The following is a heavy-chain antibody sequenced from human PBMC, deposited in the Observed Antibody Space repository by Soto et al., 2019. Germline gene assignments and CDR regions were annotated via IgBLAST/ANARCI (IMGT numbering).Heavy chain of an antibody. V-gene: IGHV1-18*01. CDR1: GYTFTSYG. D-gene: IGHD2-8*01. Sequence: GASVKVSCKASGYTFTSYGISWVRQAPGQGLEWMGWISAYNGNTNYAQSLQGRLTLTTDTSTTTAYMELRSLRSDDTAVYYCARDPYHVLMVNAPNLYGMDVWGQGTTVTVSS. CDR2: ISAYNGNT. J-gene: IGHJ6*02. CDR3: ARDPYHVLMVNAPNLYGMDV.